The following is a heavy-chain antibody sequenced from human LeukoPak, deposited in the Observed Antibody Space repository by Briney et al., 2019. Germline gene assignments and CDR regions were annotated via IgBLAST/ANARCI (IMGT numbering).Heavy chain of an antibody. CDR2: VSGSGDRT. J-gene: IGHJ4*02. CDR1: GFIFSKYP. D-gene: IGHD3-10*01. Sequence: GGALRLSCAASGFIFSKYPMAWVRQAPGKGPEWVAAVSGSGDRTIYADSVKGRFTISRDNSKSTLYLQMNSLRAEDTAVYYCAKDFGRNLGGPGYWGRGTRVTVSS. V-gene: IGHV3-23*01. CDR3: AKDFGRNLGGPGY.